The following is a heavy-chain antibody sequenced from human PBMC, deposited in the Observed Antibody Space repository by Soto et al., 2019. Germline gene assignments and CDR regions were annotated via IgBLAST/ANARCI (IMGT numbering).Heavy chain of an antibody. CDR2: ISSSSDNT. J-gene: IGHJ5*02. Sequence: HGGCMQIASAASGLTFCNYAMSWVRQAPGTGLEWVSAISSSSDNTYYADSVKGRFTISRDNAKNTLSLQMDSLRAEDTAVYYCAKSGYGSDVLWWFDPWGQGTLVTVSS. CDR3: AKSGYGSDVLWWFDP. D-gene: IGHD6-25*01. V-gene: IGHV3-23*01. CDR1: GLTFCNYA.